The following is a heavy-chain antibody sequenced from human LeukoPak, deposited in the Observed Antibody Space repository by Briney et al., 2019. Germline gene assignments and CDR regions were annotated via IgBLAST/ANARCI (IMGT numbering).Heavy chain of an antibody. D-gene: IGHD4/OR15-4a*01. Sequence: PGGSLRLSCAASGFTFSTYWMHWVRQGPGKGLVWVSRIKTDGSSTNYADSVKGRFTISRDNPKNTLYLQMNSLRVEDTAVYYCARASPERYGDFGIWGQGTMVTVSS. CDR3: ARASPERYGDFGI. V-gene: IGHV3-74*01. CDR2: IKTDGSST. J-gene: IGHJ3*02. CDR1: GFTFSTYW.